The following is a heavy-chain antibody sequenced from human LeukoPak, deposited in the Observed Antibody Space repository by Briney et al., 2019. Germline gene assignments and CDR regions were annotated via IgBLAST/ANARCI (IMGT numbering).Heavy chain of an antibody. V-gene: IGHV3-13*01. CDR2: IGTAGDT. J-gene: IGHJ5*02. D-gene: IGHD3-10*01. CDR3: ARSWGRFGELSP. Sequence: GGCLRLSCAASGFTFSSYDMHWVRQATGKGLEWVSAIGTAGDTYYPGSVKGRFTISRENAKNSLYLQMNSLRAGDTAVYYCARSWGRFGELSPWGQGTLVTVSS. CDR1: GFTFSSYD.